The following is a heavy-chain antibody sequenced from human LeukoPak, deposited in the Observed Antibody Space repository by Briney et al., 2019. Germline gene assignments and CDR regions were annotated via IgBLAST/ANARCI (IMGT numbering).Heavy chain of an antibody. Sequence: GGSLRLSCAASGYTFTNYWMHWVRQALGEGLVWVSRINTDGTNTIYADSVRGRFTVSRDNAKNTLYLQMDSLRAEDTAVYYCARDRGINWFDPWGQGTLVAVSS. V-gene: IGHV3-74*01. CDR2: INTDGTNT. CDR1: GYTFTNYW. D-gene: IGHD3-16*01. CDR3: ARDRGINWFDP. J-gene: IGHJ5*02.